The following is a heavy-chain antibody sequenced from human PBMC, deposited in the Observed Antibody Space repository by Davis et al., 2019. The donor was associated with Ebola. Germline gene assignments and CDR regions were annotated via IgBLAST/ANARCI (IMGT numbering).Heavy chain of an antibody. J-gene: IGHJ6*02. D-gene: IGHD2-2*01. CDR3: ARDWPYCSSTSCQNKRYYYYGMDV. Sequence: ASVKVSCKASGYTFTSYGISWVRQAPGQGLEWMGWISAYNGNTNYAQKLQGRVTMTTDTSTSTAYMELSSLRSEDTAVYYCARDWPYCSSTSCQNKRYYYYGMDVWGQGTTVTVSS. CDR1: GYTFTSYG. V-gene: IGHV1-18*01. CDR2: ISAYNGNT.